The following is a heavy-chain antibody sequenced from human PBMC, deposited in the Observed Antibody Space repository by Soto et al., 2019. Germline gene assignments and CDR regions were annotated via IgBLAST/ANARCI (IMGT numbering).Heavy chain of an antibody. J-gene: IGHJ4*02. V-gene: IGHV1-46*03. D-gene: IGHD5-12*01. CDR2: INPSGGST. CDR1: GYTFTGYY. Sequence: ASVKVSCKASGYTFTGYYMHWVRQAPGQGLEWMGIINPSGGSTSYPQKFQGRVTMTRDTSTSTVYMELSSLRSEDTAVYYCARDIVATDTDYWGQGTLVTVSS. CDR3: ARDIVATDTDY.